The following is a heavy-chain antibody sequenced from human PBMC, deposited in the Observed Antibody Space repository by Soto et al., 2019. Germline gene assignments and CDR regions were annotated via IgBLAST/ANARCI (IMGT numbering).Heavy chain of an antibody. J-gene: IGHJ4*02. D-gene: IGHD2-8*01. CDR2: MYHGGRT. Sequence: SETLSLTCTVSGDSVTNYFWSWMRQPPGKGLEWIGHMYHGGRTNYSPSLKSRVTMSLDSSKNQFSLNLSSVTAADTAVSFCARDPGYCTNGVCPIFDFWGQGVLVTVSS. V-gene: IGHV4-59*02. CDR1: GDSVTNYF. CDR3: ARDPGYCTNGVCPIFDF.